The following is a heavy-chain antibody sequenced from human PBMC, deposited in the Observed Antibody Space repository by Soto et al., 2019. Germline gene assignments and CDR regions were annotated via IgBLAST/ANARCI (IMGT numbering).Heavy chain of an antibody. CDR3: ARSLGDYIWGSYRYRTNFDY. V-gene: IGHV4-34*01. CDR2: INHSGST. D-gene: IGHD3-16*02. CDR1: GGSFSGYY. J-gene: IGHJ4*02. Sequence: QVQLQQWGAGLLKPSETLSLTCAVYGGSFSGYYWSWIRQPPGKGLEWIGEINHSGSTNYNPSLKSRVTISVDTSKNQFSLKLSSVTAADTAVYYCARSLGDYIWGSYRYRTNFDYWGQGTLVTVSS.